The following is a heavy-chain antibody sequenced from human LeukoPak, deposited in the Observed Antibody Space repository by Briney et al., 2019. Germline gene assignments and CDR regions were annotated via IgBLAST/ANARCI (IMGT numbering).Heavy chain of an antibody. CDR2: IYYSGNT. CDR3: ARLRLSGYCSGTSCFNYYYYGMDV. CDR1: GGSISSSSYY. Sequence: SETLPLTCTVSGGSISSSSYYWGWIRQPPGKGLEWIGSIYYSGNTYYNPSLKSRVTISVDTSKNQFSLKLSSVTAADTAVYYCARLRLSGYCSGTSCFNYYYYGMDVWGRGTTVTVSS. J-gene: IGHJ6*02. V-gene: IGHV4-39*01. D-gene: IGHD2-2*01.